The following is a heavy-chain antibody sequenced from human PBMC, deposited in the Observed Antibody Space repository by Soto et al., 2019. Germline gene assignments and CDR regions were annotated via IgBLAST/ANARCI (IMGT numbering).Heavy chain of an antibody. CDR2: INPNSGGT. CDR1: GYTFTGYY. D-gene: IGHD6-13*01. V-gene: IGHV1-2*02. CDR3: AYGIAAAGGWFDP. J-gene: IGHJ5*02. Sequence: ASVKVSCKASGYTFTGYYMHWVRQAPGQGLEWMGWINPNSGGTNYAQKFQGRVTMTRDTSISTAYMELSRLRSDDTAVYYCAYGIAAAGGWFDPWGQGTLVTVYS.